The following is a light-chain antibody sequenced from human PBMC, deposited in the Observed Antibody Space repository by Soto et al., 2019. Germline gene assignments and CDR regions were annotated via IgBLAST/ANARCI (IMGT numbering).Light chain of an antibody. V-gene: IGKV1-39*01. CDR1: QSIRSY. CDR3: QQSYSTTIT. CDR2: AAS. J-gene: IGKJ5*01. Sequence: DIQMTQSPSSLSASVGDRVTITCRASQSIRSYLNWYPQTRGKAPKLXIYAASSLQSGVPSRFSGSGAGTDCTRPISSLQPEDFETDYCQQSYSTTITFGQGTRLEIK.